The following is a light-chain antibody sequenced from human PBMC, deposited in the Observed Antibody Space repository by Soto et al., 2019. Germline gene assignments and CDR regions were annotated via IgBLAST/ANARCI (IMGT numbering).Light chain of an antibody. J-gene: IGKJ1*01. V-gene: IGKV1-9*01. CDR2: AAS. CDR3: QQYNSYSSM. Sequence: IQLTQSPSSLSASVGDRVTITCRASQGISSYLAWYQQKPGKAPKLLIYAASTLQSGVPSRFSGSGSGTDFTLTISSLQPEDFATYYCQQYNSYSSMFGHGTKVDIK. CDR1: QGISSY.